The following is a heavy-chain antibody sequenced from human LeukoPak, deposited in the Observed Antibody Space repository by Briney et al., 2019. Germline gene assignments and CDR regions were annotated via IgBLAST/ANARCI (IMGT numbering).Heavy chain of an antibody. Sequence: ASVKVSCKVVAYDFTGYHIHWVRLAPGQGPEWMGRLNPNTGHAVYAFKFQGRVTITRDTSSSTAYMEVSRLTSDDTALYYCAKDRDGADRIILWGQGTLVTVSS. CDR3: AKDRDGADRIIL. CDR2: LNPNTGHA. V-gene: IGHV1-2*06. CDR1: AYDFTGYH. J-gene: IGHJ4*02. D-gene: IGHD5-24*01.